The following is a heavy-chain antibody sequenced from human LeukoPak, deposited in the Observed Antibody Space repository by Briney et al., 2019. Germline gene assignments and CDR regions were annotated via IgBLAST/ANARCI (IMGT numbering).Heavy chain of an antibody. J-gene: IGHJ3*02. D-gene: IGHD3-9*01. CDR1: GFSLSTSGVG. CDR3: AHDYYDILTGYFYDSFDI. Sequence: SGPTLVNPTQTLTLTCTFSGFSLSTSGVGVGWIRQPPGKALEWLALIYWDDDKRYSPSLKSRLTITKDTSKNQVVLTMTTMDPVDTATCYRAHDYYDILTGYFYDSFDIWGQGTMVTVSS. CDR2: IYWDDDK. V-gene: IGHV2-5*02.